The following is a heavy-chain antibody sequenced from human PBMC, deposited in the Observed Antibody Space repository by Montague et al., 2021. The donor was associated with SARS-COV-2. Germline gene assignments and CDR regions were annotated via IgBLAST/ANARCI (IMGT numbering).Heavy chain of an antibody. V-gene: IGHV4-4*02. CDR1: GDSIRTYNW. Sequence: SETLSLTCAVSGDSIRTYNWWSWVRQPPGKGLEWVGEIYHSGSTNYNPSLKSRVTMSVDKSKNQFSLVLTSLTAADTALYYCMRAGGFGSGLAYWGQGTLVTVSS. D-gene: IGHD3-3*01. CDR2: IYHSGST. J-gene: IGHJ4*02. CDR3: MRAGGFGSGLAY.